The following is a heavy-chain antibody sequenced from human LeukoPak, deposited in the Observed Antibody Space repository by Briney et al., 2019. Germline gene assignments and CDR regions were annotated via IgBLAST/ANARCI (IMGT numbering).Heavy chain of an antibody. CDR2: ISYDGSNK. D-gene: IGHD3-9*01. V-gene: IGHV3-30*03. CDR3: ARDQRLVTDDDAFDI. CDR1: GFTFSSYG. Sequence: GRSLRLSCAASGFTFSSYGMHWVRQAPGKGLEWVAVISYDGSNKYYADSVKGRFTISRDNSKNTLYLQMNSLRAEDTAVYYCARDQRLVTDDDAFDIWGQGTMVTVSS. J-gene: IGHJ3*02.